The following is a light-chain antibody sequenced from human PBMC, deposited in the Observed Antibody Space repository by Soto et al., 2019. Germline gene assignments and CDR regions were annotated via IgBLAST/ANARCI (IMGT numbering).Light chain of an antibody. Sequence: QSALTQPASMSGSPGQSITISCTGTSSDVGTYHYVSWYQQHPGKAPKLIIYEVDNRPSGVSDRFSASKSGNTASLTISGLQAEDEAHYYCGSYSSSSTPWVFGGGTKVTVL. V-gene: IGLV2-14*01. J-gene: IGLJ3*02. CDR1: SSDVGTYHY. CDR3: GSYSSSSTPWV. CDR2: EVD.